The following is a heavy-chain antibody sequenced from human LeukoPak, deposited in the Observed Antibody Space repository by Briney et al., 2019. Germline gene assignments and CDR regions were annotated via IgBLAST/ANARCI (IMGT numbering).Heavy chain of an antibody. CDR3: ARLTIVRGLISGIDV. D-gene: IGHD3-10*01. Sequence: GESLKISCKASGYMFITYGIGWVRQMAGKGLERMGIIYPADSRTTYSPSFQGQVTMSADKSINTAYLQWSSLQASDTAMYYCARLTIVRGLISGIDVWGQGTTVTVSS. CDR1: GYMFITYG. V-gene: IGHV5-51*01. J-gene: IGHJ6*02. CDR2: IYPADSRT.